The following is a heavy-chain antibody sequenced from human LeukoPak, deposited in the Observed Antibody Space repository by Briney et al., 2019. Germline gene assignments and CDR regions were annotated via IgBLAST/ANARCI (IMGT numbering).Heavy chain of an antibody. Sequence: PGGSLRLSCAASGFTFSAYAMSWVRQAPGKGLEWVSDISGRGGGTYYADSVKGRFTISRDNYKNTLYLQMNSLRAEDTAVYYCAEAPPDSYYYYYGMDVWGQGTTVTVSS. D-gene: IGHD5-18*01. CDR1: GFTFSAYA. J-gene: IGHJ6*02. CDR2: ISGRGGGT. V-gene: IGHV3-23*01. CDR3: AEAPPDSYYYYYGMDV.